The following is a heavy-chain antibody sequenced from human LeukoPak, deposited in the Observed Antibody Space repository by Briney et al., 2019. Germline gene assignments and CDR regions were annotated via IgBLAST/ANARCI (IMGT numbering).Heavy chain of an antibody. V-gene: IGHV4-59*01. CDR2: IYYSGST. Sequence: SETLSLTCTVSGGSISSYYWSWIRRPPGKGLEWIGYIYYSGSTNYNPSLKSRVTISVETSKNEFSLKLRSVTAADTAVYYCARVTGYRIEDYFDYWGQGTLVTVSS. D-gene: IGHD6-13*01. J-gene: IGHJ4*02. CDR3: ARVTGYRIEDYFDY. CDR1: GGSISSYY.